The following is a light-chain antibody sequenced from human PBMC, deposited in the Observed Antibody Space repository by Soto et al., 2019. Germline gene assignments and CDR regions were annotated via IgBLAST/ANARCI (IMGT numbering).Light chain of an antibody. V-gene: IGKV3-20*01. CDR1: QSVSSSY. CDR3: QQYGSSPT. Sequence: EIVLTQSPGTLSLSPGERATLSCRASQSVSSSYLAWYQQKPGQAPRLLIYDASSRATGIPDRFSGSGSGTDVTLTISRREPEEFAVDYCQQYGSSPTFGQGTKVEIK. J-gene: IGKJ1*01. CDR2: DAS.